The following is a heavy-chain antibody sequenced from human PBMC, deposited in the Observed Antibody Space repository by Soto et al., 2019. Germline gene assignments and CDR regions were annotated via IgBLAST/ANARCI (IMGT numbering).Heavy chain of an antibody. CDR3: ARESIAARPSRGRGGQDGMDV. J-gene: IGHJ6*02. Sequence: SVKVSCKASGGTFSSYAISWVRQAPGQGLEWMGGIIPIFGTANYAQKFQGRVTITADESTSTAYMELSSLRSEDSAVYYCARESIAARPSRGRGGQDGMDVWGQGTTVTVSS. CDR1: GGTFSSYA. V-gene: IGHV1-69*13. CDR2: IIPIFGTA. D-gene: IGHD6-6*01.